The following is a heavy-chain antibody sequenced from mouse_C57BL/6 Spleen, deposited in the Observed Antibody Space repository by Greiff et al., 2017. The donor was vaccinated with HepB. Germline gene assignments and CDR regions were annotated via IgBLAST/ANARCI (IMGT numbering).Heavy chain of an antibody. Sequence: DVMLVESGGGLVKPGGSLKLSCAASGFTFSDYGMHWVRQAPEKGLEWVAYISSGSSTIYYADTVKGRFTISRDNAKNTLFLQMTSLRSEDTAMYYCARDYYGSSLFDYWGQGTTLTVSS. V-gene: IGHV5-17*01. D-gene: IGHD1-1*01. J-gene: IGHJ2*01. CDR1: GFTFSDYG. CDR3: ARDYYGSSLFDY. CDR2: ISSGSSTI.